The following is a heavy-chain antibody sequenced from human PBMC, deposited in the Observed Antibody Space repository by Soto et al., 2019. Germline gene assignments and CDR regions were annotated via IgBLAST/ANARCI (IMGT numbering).Heavy chain of an antibody. CDR2: IYYSGST. CDR3: ARGLYSGYDWDY. D-gene: IGHD5-12*01. J-gene: IGHJ4*02. CDR1: GGSISSYY. V-gene: IGHV4-59*01. Sequence: SETLSLTCTVSGGSISSYYWSWIRQPPGKGLEWIGYIYYSGSTNYNPSLKSRVTISVDTSKNQFSLKLSSVTAADTAVYYCARGLYSGYDWDYWGQGTLVTVSS.